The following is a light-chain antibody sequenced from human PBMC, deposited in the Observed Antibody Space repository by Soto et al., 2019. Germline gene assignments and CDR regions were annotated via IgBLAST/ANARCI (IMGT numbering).Light chain of an antibody. Sequence: NFMLTQSLSVSESPGKTVTISCTRSSGSIASEHVQWYQQRPGSAPTTVIYDNSQRPSGVPDRFSGSIDSSSNSSSLTISGLKTEDEADYYCQSFDTSTVVFGGGTKLTVL. CDR1: SGSIASEH. J-gene: IGLJ2*01. CDR2: DNS. CDR3: QSFDTSTVV. V-gene: IGLV6-57*04.